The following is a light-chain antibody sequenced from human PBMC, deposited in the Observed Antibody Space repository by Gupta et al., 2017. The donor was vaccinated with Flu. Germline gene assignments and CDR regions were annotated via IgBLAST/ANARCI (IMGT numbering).Light chain of an antibody. V-gene: IGKV3-20*01. CDR2: GAS. CDR1: QSVSSSY. J-gene: IGKJ4*01. CDR3: QKYGRSPLT. Sequence: DIVLTQSPGTLSLSPGERATLSCRASQSVSSSYLAWYQQKPGQAPRLLIYGASSRATGIPDRFSGSGSGTDFTLTISRLEPEDFAVHYCQKYGRSPLTFGGGTKVEIK.